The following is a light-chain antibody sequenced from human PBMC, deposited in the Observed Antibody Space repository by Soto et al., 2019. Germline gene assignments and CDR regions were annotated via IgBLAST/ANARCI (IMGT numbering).Light chain of an antibody. J-gene: IGKJ2*01. CDR2: GAS. V-gene: IGKV3-15*01. CDR3: QQNKNSPYT. CDR1: ESVSSN. Sequence: EIVMTQSPATLSVSPGERATLSCRASESVSSNLGWYQQKPGQVPRLLFYGASTRATGIPASLSGGGCGTVFTFIVSILYSEDVALYCCQQNKNSPYTFGQGTRLEIK.